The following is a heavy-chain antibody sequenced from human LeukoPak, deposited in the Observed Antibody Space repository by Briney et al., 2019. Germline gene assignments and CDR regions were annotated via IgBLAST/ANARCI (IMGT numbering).Heavy chain of an antibody. V-gene: IGHV1-18*01. CDR3: ARESHVTREDY. CDR1: GYTFTSYG. J-gene: IGHJ4*02. Sequence: GASVKVSREASGYTFTSYGISWVRQAPGQGLEWMGWISANDGNTDYPQKLQGRVTMTTDTSTSTAYMEMRSLRSDDTAVYNCARESHVTREDYWGQGTLVTVSS. CDR2: ISANDGNT. D-gene: IGHD3-10*01.